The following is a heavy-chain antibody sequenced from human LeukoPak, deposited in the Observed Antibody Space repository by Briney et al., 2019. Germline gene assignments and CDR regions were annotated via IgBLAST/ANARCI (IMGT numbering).Heavy chain of an antibody. CDR1: GFTFSSYW. J-gene: IGHJ6*02. V-gene: IGHV3-33*08. Sequence: PGGSLRLSCAASGFTFSSYWMSWVRQAPGKGLEWVAVTWYDGSNKYYADSVKGRFTISRDNSKNTLYLQMNSLRAEDTAVYYCARDREAVAGGPLYGMDVWGQGTTVTVSS. CDR2: TWYDGSNK. CDR3: ARDREAVAGGPLYGMDV. D-gene: IGHD6-19*01.